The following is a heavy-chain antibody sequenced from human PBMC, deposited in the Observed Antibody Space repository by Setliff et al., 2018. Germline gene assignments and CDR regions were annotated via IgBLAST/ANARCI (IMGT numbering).Heavy chain of an antibody. Sequence: ASVKVSCKASGYTFHSYGIAWVRQAPGQGLEWMGWINPNSGGREYAEAFQGRVTMTGDTSIRTAFMELSGLTSDDTAVYYCAGPFDVGPYPRPIDGLDLWGQGTRVTVSS. V-gene: IGHV1-2*02. CDR3: AGPFDVGPYPRPIDGLDL. CDR2: INPNSGGR. D-gene: IGHD3-9*01. J-gene: IGHJ3*01. CDR1: GYTFHSYG.